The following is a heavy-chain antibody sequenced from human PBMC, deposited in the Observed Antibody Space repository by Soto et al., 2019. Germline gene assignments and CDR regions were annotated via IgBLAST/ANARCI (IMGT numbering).Heavy chain of an antibody. J-gene: IGHJ4*02. CDR1: GGTFSGYY. CDR3: ARDKITGLFDY. V-gene: IGHV4-34*01. Sequence: SETMSLTCTVDGGTFSGYYWTWIRQTTGTGLEWIGEINHSGSTNYNPSLKSRVTISVDTSKNQFSLKLTSVTAADTAVYYCARDKITGLFDYWGQGTLVTVSS. D-gene: IGHD2-8*02. CDR2: INHSGST.